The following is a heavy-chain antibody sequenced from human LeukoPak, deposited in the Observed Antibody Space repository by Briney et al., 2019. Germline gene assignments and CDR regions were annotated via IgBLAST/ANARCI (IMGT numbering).Heavy chain of an antibody. V-gene: IGHV3-48*03. CDR2: ISSSGNTI. J-gene: IGHJ4*02. CDR3: ARQWGSGLGGYFDY. CDR1: KFTFSSYE. D-gene: IGHD6-19*01. Sequence: GGSLRFSCAASKFTFSSYEMNWVRQAPGKGLEWVSYISSSGNTIYYADSVKGRFTISRDNAKNSLYLQMNSLRAEDTAVYYCARQWGSGLGGYFDYWGQGTLVTVSS.